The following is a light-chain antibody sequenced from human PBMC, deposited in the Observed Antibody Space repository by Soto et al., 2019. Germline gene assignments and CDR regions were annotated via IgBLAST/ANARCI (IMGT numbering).Light chain of an antibody. J-gene: IGLJ2*01. Sequence: QAVVTQPPSVSGAPGQRGTVSCTGGSSNIGAGYDVHWYQQLPGTAPKLLIYDNTNRPSGVPDRFSGSKSGTSASLAITGLQAEDEADYYCQSYDSSLSAVVFGGGTKLTVL. CDR2: DNT. CDR1: SSNIGAGYD. CDR3: QSYDSSLSAVV. V-gene: IGLV1-40*01.